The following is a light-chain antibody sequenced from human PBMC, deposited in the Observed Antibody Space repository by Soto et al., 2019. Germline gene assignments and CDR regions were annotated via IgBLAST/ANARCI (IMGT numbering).Light chain of an antibody. CDR1: QTISSW. V-gene: IGKV1-5*03. CDR3: QQYNSYSIT. J-gene: IGKJ5*01. CDR2: KAS. Sequence: IKMTQSPSTLSGSVGDRVTITCRASQTISSWLAWYQQKPGKAPKLLIYKASTLKSGVPSRFSGSGSGTEFTLTISSLQPDDFATYYCQQYNSYSITFGQGTRLEIK.